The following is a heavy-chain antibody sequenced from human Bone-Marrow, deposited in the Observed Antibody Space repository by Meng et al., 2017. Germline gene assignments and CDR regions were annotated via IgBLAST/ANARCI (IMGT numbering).Heavy chain of an antibody. V-gene: IGHV3-9*03. Sequence: GGSLRLSCAASGFTFDDYAMHWVRQAPGKGLEWVSGISWNSGSIGYADSVKGRFTISRDNAKDSLYLQMNSLRAEDMALYYCAKGYCSSTSCYVDYWGQGTLVTVSS. CDR1: GFTFDDYA. D-gene: IGHD2-2*01. CDR3: AKGYCSSTSCYVDY. CDR2: ISWNSGSI. J-gene: IGHJ4*02.